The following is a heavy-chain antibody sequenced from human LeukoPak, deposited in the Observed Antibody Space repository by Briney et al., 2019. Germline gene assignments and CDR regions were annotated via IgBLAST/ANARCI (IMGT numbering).Heavy chain of an antibody. D-gene: IGHD2-2*01. CDR2: IIPILGVA. V-gene: IGHV1-69*04. CDR3: ARVATLGYCSSTSCQGFDY. Sequence: SVKVSCKASGGTFSSYAISWVRQAPGQGLEWMGRIIPILGVANYAQKFQGRVTITADKSTSTAYMELSSLRSEDTAVYYCARVATLGYCSSTSCQGFDYWGQGTLVTVSS. J-gene: IGHJ4*02. CDR1: GGTFSSYA.